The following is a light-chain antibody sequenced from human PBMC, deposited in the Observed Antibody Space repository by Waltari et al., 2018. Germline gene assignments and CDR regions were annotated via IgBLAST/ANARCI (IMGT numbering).Light chain of an antibody. CDR1: SGYSSYA. CDR2: VGSGGILG. Sequence: QPVLTQPSPASASLGASVTLTCTLSSGYSSYAVDWHQQRPGKGPQFIMRVGSGGILGSKGDGIPDRFSGSASGLNRYLTIKDIQDEDESDYYWGADHGAGNTFVYVFGGGTKLTVL. J-gene: IGLJ6*01. CDR3: GADHGAGNTFVYV. V-gene: IGLV9-49*02.